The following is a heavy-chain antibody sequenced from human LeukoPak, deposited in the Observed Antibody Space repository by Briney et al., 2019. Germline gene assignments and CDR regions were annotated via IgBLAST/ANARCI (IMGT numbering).Heavy chain of an antibody. CDR3: ARLWIQLWQTSGPFDY. J-gene: IGHJ4*02. D-gene: IGHD5-18*01. V-gene: IGHV4-34*01. CDR1: GGSFSGYY. CDR2: INHSGST. Sequence: TSETLSLTCAVYGGSFSGYYWSWIRQPPGKGLEWIGEINHSGSTNYNPSLKSRVTISVDTSKIQFSLKLSSVTAADTAVYYCARLWIQLWQTSGPFDYWGQGTLVTVSS.